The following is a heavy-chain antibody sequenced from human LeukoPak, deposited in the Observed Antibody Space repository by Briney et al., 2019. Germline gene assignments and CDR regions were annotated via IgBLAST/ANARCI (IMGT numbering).Heavy chain of an antibody. J-gene: IGHJ5*02. Sequence: GASVKVSCKASGYTFTGYYMHWVRQAPGQGLEWMGWINPNSGGTNYAQKFQGRVTMTRDTSISTAYMELSRLRSDDTAVYYCARAYSSGWYWVDWFDPWGQGTLVTVSS. D-gene: IGHD6-19*01. CDR2: INPNSGGT. V-gene: IGHV1-2*02. CDR3: ARAYSSGWYWVDWFDP. CDR1: GYTFTGYY.